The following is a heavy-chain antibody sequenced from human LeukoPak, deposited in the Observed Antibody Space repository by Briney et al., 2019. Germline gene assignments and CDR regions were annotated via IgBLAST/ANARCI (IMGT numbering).Heavy chain of an antibody. Sequence: PGGSLRLPCAASGFTFSNYAVHWVRQAPGKGLEWVAVISYDGSQKYYADSVKGRFTISRDNSKNTLYLQVNSVRAEDTAVYYCARGEGIGARLDPWGQGTLVTVSS. CDR3: ARGEGIGARLDP. CDR2: ISYDGSQK. J-gene: IGHJ5*02. CDR1: GFTFSNYA. V-gene: IGHV3-30*04. D-gene: IGHD6-6*01.